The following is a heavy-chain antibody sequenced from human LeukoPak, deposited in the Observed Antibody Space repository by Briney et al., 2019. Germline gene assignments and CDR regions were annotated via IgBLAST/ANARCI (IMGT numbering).Heavy chain of an antibody. V-gene: IGHV5-51*01. CDR3: ARLHLTYYYDSSGSRYFDY. Sequence: GESLKISCKGSGYSFTSYWIGWVRQMPGKGLEWMGIIYPGDSDTRYSPSFQGQVTISADKSISTAYLQWSSLKASDTAMYYCARLHLTYYYDSSGSRYFDYWGQGTLVTVSS. D-gene: IGHD3-22*01. J-gene: IGHJ4*02. CDR2: IYPGDSDT. CDR1: GYSFTSYW.